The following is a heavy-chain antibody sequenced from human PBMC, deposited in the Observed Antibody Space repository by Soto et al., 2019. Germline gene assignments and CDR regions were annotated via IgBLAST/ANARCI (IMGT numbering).Heavy chain of an antibody. J-gene: IGHJ3*01. D-gene: IGHD1-7*01. CDR2: ISGDGSST. CDR1: EFTFRSYW. Sequence: LSCAASEFTFRSYWMHWVRQSPGKGLVWVSRISGDGSSTTYADSVRGRFTISRDNAKNTVYLQMDSLRAEDTAVYYCARSLPGTYGAFDLWGQGTMVTVSS. CDR3: ARSLPGTYGAFDL. V-gene: IGHV3-74*01.